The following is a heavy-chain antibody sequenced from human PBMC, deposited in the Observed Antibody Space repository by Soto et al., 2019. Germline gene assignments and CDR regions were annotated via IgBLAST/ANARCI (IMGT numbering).Heavy chain of an antibody. CDR2: IDPSDSYT. D-gene: IGHD3-9*01. Sequence: PGESLKISCKGSGYSFTSYWISWVRQMPGKGLEWMGRIDPSDSYTNYSPSFQGHVTISADQSISTAYLQWSSLKASDTAMYCCARPGVPLGVQRYFGDYYYYYGMDVWGQGTTVTVSS. CDR1: GYSFTSYW. J-gene: IGHJ6*02. CDR3: ARPGVPLGVQRYFGDYYYYYGMDV. V-gene: IGHV5-10-1*01.